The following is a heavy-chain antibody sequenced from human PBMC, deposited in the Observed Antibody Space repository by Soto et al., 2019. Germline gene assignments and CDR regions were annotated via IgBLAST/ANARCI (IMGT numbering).Heavy chain of an antibody. D-gene: IGHD1-26*01. CDR3: ARDPGALGALDY. J-gene: IGHJ4*02. V-gene: IGHV3-33*01. Sequence: QVQLVESGGGVVQPGRSLRLSCAASGFTFSSYGMHWVRQAPGKGLEWVAVIWYDGSNKYYADSVKGRFTISRDNSENTLYLQMNSLRAEDTAVYYCARDPGALGALDYWGQGTLVTVSS. CDR2: IWYDGSNK. CDR1: GFTFSSYG.